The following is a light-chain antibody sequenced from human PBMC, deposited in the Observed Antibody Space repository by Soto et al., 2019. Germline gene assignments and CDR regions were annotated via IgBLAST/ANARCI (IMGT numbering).Light chain of an antibody. CDR3: RSYTSSRTGVV. Sequence: QSVLTQPPSVSGAPGQRVTISCTGTSTNIGAGYDVHWYQQLPGKAPKLLIYDNSNRPSGVPNRFSGSKSGNSASLAITGLQAEDEADYYCRSYTSSRTGVVFGGGTKLTVL. CDR1: STNIGAGYD. CDR2: DNS. J-gene: IGLJ2*01. V-gene: IGLV1-40*01.